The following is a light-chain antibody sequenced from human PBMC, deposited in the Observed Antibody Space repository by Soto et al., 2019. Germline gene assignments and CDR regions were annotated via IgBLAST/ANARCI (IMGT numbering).Light chain of an antibody. V-gene: IGKV3-11*01. CDR2: DAS. J-gene: IGKJ2*01. CDR3: QQRSNWPPT. Sequence: EIVLTQSPATLSLSPGERATLSCRASQSVSSYLAWYQQKPGQAPRLLIYDASNRATGIPARFSGSGSGTDCTLTISRLEPEDFAVYYCQQRSNWPPTFGQGNKLEIK. CDR1: QSVSSY.